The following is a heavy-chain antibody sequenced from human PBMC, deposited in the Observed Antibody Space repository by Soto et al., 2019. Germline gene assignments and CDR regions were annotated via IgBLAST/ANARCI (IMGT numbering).Heavy chain of an antibody. J-gene: IGHJ4*02. D-gene: IGHD6-13*01. CDR2: INAGNGNT. Sequence: ASVKVSCKASGYTFTSYAMHWVRQAPGQRLEWMGWINAGNGNTKYSQKFQGRVTITRDTSASTAYMELSSLRSEDTAVYYCAREAPHQYSSSWYYFDYWGQGTLVTVSA. CDR3: AREAPHQYSSSWYYFDY. V-gene: IGHV1-3*01. CDR1: GYTFTSYA.